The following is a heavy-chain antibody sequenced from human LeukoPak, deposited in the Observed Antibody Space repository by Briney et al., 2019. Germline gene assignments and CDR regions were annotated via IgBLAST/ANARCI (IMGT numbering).Heavy chain of an antibody. D-gene: IGHD6-13*01. CDR3: ARGKLAAPGRTGYNWFDP. J-gene: IGHJ5*02. V-gene: IGHV1-2*02. Sequence: ASVKVSCKASGYTFTGYYIHWVRQAPGQGLERMGWINPNSGGTNYAQKFQGRVTMPRDTSITTAYMELSGLRSDDTAIYYCARGKLAAPGRTGYNWFDPWGQGTLVTVSS. CDR1: GYTFTGYY. CDR2: INPNSGGT.